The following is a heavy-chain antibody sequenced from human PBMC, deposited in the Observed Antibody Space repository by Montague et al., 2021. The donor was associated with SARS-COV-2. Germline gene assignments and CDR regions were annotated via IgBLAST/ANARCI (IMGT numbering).Heavy chain of an antibody. V-gene: IGHV4-59*01. CDR2: ISYSGST. Sequence: SETLSLTYTVSGGSISSYYWSWIRQPPGRGLQWIGYISYSGSTNYNPSLKSRVTISVDTSKNHFTLRLSSVTAADTAVYYCANFRPTQRLFGNLYYGIDVWDQGTTVTVSS. CDR3: ANFRPTQRLFGNLYYGIDV. J-gene: IGHJ6*02. CDR1: GGSISSYY. D-gene: IGHD6-25*01.